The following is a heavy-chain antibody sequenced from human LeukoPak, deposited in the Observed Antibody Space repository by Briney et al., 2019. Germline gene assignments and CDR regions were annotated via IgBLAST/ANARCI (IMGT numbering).Heavy chain of an antibody. CDR2: ISAYNGNT. J-gene: IGHJ6*02. D-gene: IGHD5-12*01. CDR1: GYTFTSYG. Sequence: ASVKVSCKASGYTFTSYGISWVRQAPGQGLEWMGWISAYNGNTNYAQKLQGRVTMTTDTSTSTAYMELRSLRSDDTAVYYCAGEMATILSFPYYYYYGMDVWGQGTTVTVSS. CDR3: AGEMATILSFPYYYYYGMDV. V-gene: IGHV1-18*01.